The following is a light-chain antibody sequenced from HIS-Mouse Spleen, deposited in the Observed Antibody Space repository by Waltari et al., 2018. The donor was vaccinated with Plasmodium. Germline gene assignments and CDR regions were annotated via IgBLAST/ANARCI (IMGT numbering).Light chain of an antibody. CDR2: EGS. V-gene: IGLV2-23*01. J-gene: IGLJ3*02. CDR1: SRGVGTYNL. CDR3: CSYAGSSTNWV. Sequence: QSALTQPASVSGSPGQSLTISCTGTSRGVGTYNLVSWYQQHPGKAPKLMIYEGSKRPSGVSNRFSGSKSGNTASLTISGLQAEDEADYYCCSYAGSSTNWVFGGGTKLTVL.